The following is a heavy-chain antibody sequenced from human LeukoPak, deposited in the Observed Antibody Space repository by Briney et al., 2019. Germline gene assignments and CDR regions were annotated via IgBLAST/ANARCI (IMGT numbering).Heavy chain of an antibody. CDR1: GGTFSSYA. CDR2: IIPIFGTA. J-gene: IGHJ4*02. V-gene: IGHV1-69*13. CDR3: ARRVLRCGYSGYGGLDY. Sequence: ASVKVSCKASGGTFSSYAISWVRQAPGQGLEWMGGIIPIFGTANYAQKFQGRVTITADESTSTAYMELSSLRSEDTAVYYCARRVLRCGYSGYGGLDYWGQGTLVTVSS. D-gene: IGHD5-12*01.